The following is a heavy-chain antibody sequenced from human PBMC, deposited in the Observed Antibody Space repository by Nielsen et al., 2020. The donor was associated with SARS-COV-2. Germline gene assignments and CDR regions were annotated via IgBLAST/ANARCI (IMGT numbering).Heavy chain of an antibody. Sequence: SETLSLTCTVSGGSISSNNHYWGWIRQSPGKGLEWVGSIHYTGATYYNPSLKSRVTISVDTSKNQFSLKLSSVTAADTALYYCARSGYSSNYYSFHAFDIWGQGTMVTVSS. V-gene: IGHV4-39*01. CDR1: GGSISSNNHY. D-gene: IGHD1-26*01. J-gene: IGHJ3*02. CDR2: IHYTGAT. CDR3: ARSGYSSNYYSFHAFDI.